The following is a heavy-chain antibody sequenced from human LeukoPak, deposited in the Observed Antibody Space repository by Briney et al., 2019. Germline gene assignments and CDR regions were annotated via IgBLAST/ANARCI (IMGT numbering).Heavy chain of an antibody. V-gene: IGHV3-21*01. D-gene: IGHD5-18*01. Sequence: GGSLRLSCAASGFTITPYTMNWVRQAPGKGLEWVSSIRWNSDSISYAASVKGRFTISRDNADNSVYLQMNSLRAEDTAVYFCARWYSFGYSYYFYGMDVWGQGTTVTVSS. J-gene: IGHJ6*02. CDR2: IRWNSDSI. CDR3: ARWYSFGYSYYFYGMDV. CDR1: GFTITPYT.